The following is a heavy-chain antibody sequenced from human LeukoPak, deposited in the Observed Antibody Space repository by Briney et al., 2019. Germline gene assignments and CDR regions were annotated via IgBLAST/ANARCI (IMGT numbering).Heavy chain of an antibody. CDR3: ARDVASSGYYWD. CDR1: GYTFISYY. CDR2: INPSGGST. V-gene: IGHV1-46*01. J-gene: IGHJ4*02. D-gene: IGHD3-22*01. Sequence: ASVTVSCTASGYTFISYYMHWVRQAPGQGLEWMGIINPSGGSTSYAQEFQGRVTMTRDTSTSTVYMELSSLRSDDTAVYYCARDVASSGYYWDWGQGTLVTVSS.